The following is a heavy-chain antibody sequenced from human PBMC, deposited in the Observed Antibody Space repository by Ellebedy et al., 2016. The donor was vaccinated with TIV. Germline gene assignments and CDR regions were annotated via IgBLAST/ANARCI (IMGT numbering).Heavy chain of an antibody. CDR2: IYYSGST. Sequence: SETLSLXXTVSGGSISSYYWSWIRQPPGKGLEWIGYIYYSGSTNYNPSLKSRVTISVDTSKNQFSLKLSSVTAADTAVYYCARAYHIAAAKRGGAFDIWGQGTMVTVSS. J-gene: IGHJ3*02. CDR1: GGSISSYY. V-gene: IGHV4-59*01. D-gene: IGHD6-13*01. CDR3: ARAYHIAAAKRGGAFDI.